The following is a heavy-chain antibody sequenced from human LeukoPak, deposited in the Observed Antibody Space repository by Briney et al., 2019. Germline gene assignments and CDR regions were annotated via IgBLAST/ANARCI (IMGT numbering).Heavy chain of an antibody. CDR1: GGTFNSFT. CDR2: IIPIFGST. D-gene: IGHD4-17*01. V-gene: IGHV1-69*13. Sequence: SVKVSCKVSGGTFNSFTISWVRQAPGQGLEWMGGIIPIFGSTNYAQKFQGRVTNTADDSTSTAYMELSSLASDDTAVYYCARGYDVGDYVPYTYWGQGSLVIVSS. J-gene: IGHJ4*02. CDR3: ARGYDVGDYVPYTY.